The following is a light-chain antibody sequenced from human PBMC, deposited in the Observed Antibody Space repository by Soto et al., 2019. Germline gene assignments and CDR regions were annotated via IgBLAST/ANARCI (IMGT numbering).Light chain of an antibody. CDR1: QTISSW. V-gene: IGKV1-5*01. Sequence: DIQMTQSPSTLSGSVGDRVTITCRASQTISSWLAWYQQKPGKAPKLLIYDVSTLGSGVPSRFSGSGSGTEFTLTISSLQPDDFATYYCQPYNNNFGQGSKVDIK. J-gene: IGKJ2*01. CDR3: QPYNNN. CDR2: DVS.